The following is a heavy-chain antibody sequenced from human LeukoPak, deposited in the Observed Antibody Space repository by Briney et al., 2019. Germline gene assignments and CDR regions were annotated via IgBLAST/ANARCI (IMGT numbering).Heavy chain of an antibody. D-gene: IGHD6-19*01. CDR3: AKLRGRAVAGTDWFDP. CDR1: DFDFSSHA. V-gene: IGHV3-23*01. CDR2: IGISGTKT. J-gene: IGHJ5*02. Sequence: GGSLRLSCAASDFDFSSHAMTWVRQAPGKGLEWVSAIGISGTKTYYGDSVKGRFLISRDNSKNTLYLQMNSLRAEDTAVYYCAKLRGRAVAGTDWFDPWGQGTLVTVSS.